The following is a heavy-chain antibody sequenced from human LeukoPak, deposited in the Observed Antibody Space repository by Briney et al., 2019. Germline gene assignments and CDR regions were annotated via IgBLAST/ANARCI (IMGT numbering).Heavy chain of an antibody. J-gene: IGHJ4*02. Sequence: GGSLRLSSAASGFTFSSYAMSWVRQAPGKGLEWVSAISGSGGSTYYADSVKGRFTISRDNSKNTLYLQMNSLRAEDTAVYYCAKDGVMVYAIKYYFDYWGQGTLVTVSS. D-gene: IGHD2-8*01. CDR1: GFTFSSYA. V-gene: IGHV3-23*01. CDR2: ISGSGGST. CDR3: AKDGVMVYAIKYYFDY.